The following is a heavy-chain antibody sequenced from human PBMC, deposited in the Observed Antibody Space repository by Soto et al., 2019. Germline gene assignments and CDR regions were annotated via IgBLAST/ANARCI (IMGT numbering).Heavy chain of an antibody. CDR3: ARASPRGRYFDWLIFPLGY. D-gene: IGHD3-9*01. CDR2: INWNGRNR. V-gene: IGHV3-20*04. J-gene: IGHJ4*02. Sequence: GGSLRLSCAASGFTLDDDGMSWVRQVPGKGLEWVAGINWNGRNRDYADSVKGRFTISRDDAKSSVYLQMNSVRPEDTALYYCARASPRGRYFDWLIFPLGYWGQGTQVTVSS. CDR1: GFTLDDDG.